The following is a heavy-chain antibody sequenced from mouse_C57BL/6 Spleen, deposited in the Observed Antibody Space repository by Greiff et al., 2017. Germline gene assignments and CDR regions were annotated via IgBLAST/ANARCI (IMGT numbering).Heavy chain of an antibody. CDR3: AGDSSGYLAWFAY. CDR1: GYSITSGYY. D-gene: IGHD3-2*02. Sequence: EVKLMESGPGLVKPSQSLSLTCSVTGYSITSGYYWNWIRQFPGNKLEWMGYISYDGSNNYNPSLKNRISITRDTSKHQFFLKLNSVTTEDTATYYCAGDSSGYLAWFAYWGQGTLVTVSA. V-gene: IGHV3-6*01. CDR2: ISYDGSN. J-gene: IGHJ3*01.